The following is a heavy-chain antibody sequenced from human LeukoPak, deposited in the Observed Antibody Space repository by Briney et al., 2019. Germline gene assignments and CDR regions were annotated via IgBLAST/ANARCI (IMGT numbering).Heavy chain of an antibody. D-gene: IGHD5-12*01. J-gene: IGHJ3*02. CDR2: ISYDGSNK. Sequence: GFLRLSCAASGFTFSSYWMTWVRQAPGKGLEWVAVISYDGSNKYYADSVRGRFTISRDNSKNTLYLQMNSLRAEDTAICYCARGRGYSGYDFPSTAFDIWGQGTMVTVAS. CDR1: GFTFSSYW. CDR3: ARGRGYSGYDFPSTAFDI. V-gene: IGHV3-30-3*01.